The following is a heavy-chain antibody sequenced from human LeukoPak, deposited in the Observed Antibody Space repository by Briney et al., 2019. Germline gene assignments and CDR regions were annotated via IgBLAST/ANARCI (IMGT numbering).Heavy chain of an antibody. CDR3: ARVDPLPGIAAAGEDWFAP. J-gene: IGHJ5*02. V-gene: IGHV4-4*07. CDR1: GGSISSYY. CDR2: IYTSGST. Sequence: SETPSVTRTVSGGSISSYYWSWIRQPAGKGLEWIGRIYTSGSTNYNPSLKSRVTMSVDTSKNQFSLKLSSVTAADTAVYYCARVDPLPGIAAAGEDWFAPWGAGTLVTVSS. D-gene: IGHD6-13*01.